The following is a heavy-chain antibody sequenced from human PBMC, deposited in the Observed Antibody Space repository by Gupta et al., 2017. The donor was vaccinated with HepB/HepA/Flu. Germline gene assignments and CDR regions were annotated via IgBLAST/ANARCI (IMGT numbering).Heavy chain of an antibody. Sequence: QVQLQESGPGLVKPSETLSLTCTVSGGSISSYYWSWIRQPPGKGLEWIGYIYYSGSTNYNPSLKSRVTISVDTSKNQFSLKLSSVTAADTAVYYCATTYGSGRRWFDPWGQGTLVTVSS. D-gene: IGHD3-10*01. CDR3: ATTYGSGRRWFDP. V-gene: IGHV4-59*08. CDR2: IYYSGST. CDR1: GGSISSYY. J-gene: IGHJ5*02.